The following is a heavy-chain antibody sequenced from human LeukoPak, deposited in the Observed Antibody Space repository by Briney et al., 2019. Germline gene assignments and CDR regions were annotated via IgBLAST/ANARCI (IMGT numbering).Heavy chain of an antibody. V-gene: IGHV4-39*07. Sequence: SETLSLTCTVSGGSISSSSYYWGCIRKPPGKGLEWIGSIYYSGSTYYNPSLKSRVTISVDTSKNQFSLKLSSVTAADTAVYYCAREVRVRGVNYWGQGTLVTVSS. D-gene: IGHD3-10*01. CDR1: GGSISSSSYY. CDR2: IYYSGST. CDR3: AREVRVRGVNY. J-gene: IGHJ4*02.